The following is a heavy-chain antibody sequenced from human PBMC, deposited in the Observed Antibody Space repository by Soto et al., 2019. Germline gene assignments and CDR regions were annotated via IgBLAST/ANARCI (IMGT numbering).Heavy chain of an antibody. CDR2: IYPGNSDT. V-gene: IGHV5-51*01. D-gene: IGHD3-3*01. J-gene: IGHJ6*03. CDR1: GYSFTSYW. CDR3: ARRFKIFGGNGGNYYYYMDV. Sequence: PGDSLKISCKGSGYSFTSYWIGWVRQMPGKGLEWMGIIYPGNSDTRYSPSFQGQVTISADKSIRTAYLQWSSLKASDTAMYYCARRFKIFGGNGGNYYYYMDVWGKGTTVPVSS.